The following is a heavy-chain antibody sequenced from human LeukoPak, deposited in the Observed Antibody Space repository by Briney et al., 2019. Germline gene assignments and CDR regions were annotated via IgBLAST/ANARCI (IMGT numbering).Heavy chain of an antibody. CDR3: AKGGFVVATSLDY. CDR1: GFTFSSYW. CDR2: INGDGSSA. D-gene: IGHD5-12*01. V-gene: IGHV3-74*01. Sequence: GGSLRLSCAASGFTFSSYWMHWVRQVPGKGLVWVSRINGDGSSADYADSVKGRFTISRDNAKNTLYLQMNSLRVEDRALYYCAKGGFVVATSLDYWGQGTLVTVSS. J-gene: IGHJ4*02.